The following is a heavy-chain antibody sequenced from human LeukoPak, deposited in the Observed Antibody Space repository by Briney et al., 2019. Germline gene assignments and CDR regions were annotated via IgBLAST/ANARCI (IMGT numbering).Heavy chain of an antibody. CDR3: ARDANRTFDY. CDR1: GGSISSGGYY. J-gene: IGHJ4*02. D-gene: IGHD2/OR15-2a*01. CDR2: IYYSGST. Sequence: SETLSLTCTVSGGSISSGGYYWSWIRQHPGKGLEWIGYIYYSGSTYYNPSLKSRVTISVDTSKNQFSPKLSSVIAADTAVYYCARDANRTFDYWGQGTLVTVSS. V-gene: IGHV4-31*03.